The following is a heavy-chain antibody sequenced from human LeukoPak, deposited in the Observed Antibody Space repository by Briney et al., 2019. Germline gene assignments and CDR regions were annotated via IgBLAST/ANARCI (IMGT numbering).Heavy chain of an antibody. D-gene: IGHD3-10*01. V-gene: IGHV3-7*01. J-gene: IGHJ4*02. CDR3: ATSVPGFGESLNY. Sequence: GGSLRLSCAASGFNFNTYWMTWVRQAPGKGLEWVANIKDDGSEKKYVDSVKGRFTPSRDNAKNSLYLHISTLRDEDTAVYYCATSVPGFGESLNYWGQGTLVTVSS. CDR2: IKDDGSEK. CDR1: GFNFNTYW.